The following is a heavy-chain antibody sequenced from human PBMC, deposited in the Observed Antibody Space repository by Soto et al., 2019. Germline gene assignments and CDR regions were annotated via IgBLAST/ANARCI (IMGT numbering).Heavy chain of an antibody. CDR3: ARGRGGCSGGSCSWSWFDP. Sequence: NPSETLSLTCAVYGGSFSGYYWSWIRQPPGKGLEWIGEINHSGSTNYNPSLKSRVTISVDTSKNQFSLKLSSVTAADTAVYYRARGRGGCSGGSCSWSWFDPWGQGTLVTVSS. D-gene: IGHD2-15*01. CDR2: INHSGST. J-gene: IGHJ5*02. CDR1: GGSFSGYY. V-gene: IGHV4-34*01.